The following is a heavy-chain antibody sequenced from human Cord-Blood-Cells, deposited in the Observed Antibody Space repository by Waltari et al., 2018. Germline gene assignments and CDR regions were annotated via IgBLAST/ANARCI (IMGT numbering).Heavy chain of an antibody. D-gene: IGHD2-15*01. J-gene: IGHJ4*02. CDR1: GGSISSGDYY. CDR2: IYYSVGT. Sequence: QVQLQESGPGLVKPSQTLSLTCTVSGGSISSGDYYWSWIRQPPGKGLEWSGYIYYSVGTYYHPSLERRVTIAVDTSKNQFSLKLSSGTAADTAVYYCARGRDCSGGSCYFDYWGQGTLVTVSS. V-gene: IGHV4-30-4*08. CDR3: ARGRDCSGGSCYFDY.